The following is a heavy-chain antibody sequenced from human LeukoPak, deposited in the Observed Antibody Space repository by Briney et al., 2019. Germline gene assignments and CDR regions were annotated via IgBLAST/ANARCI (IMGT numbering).Heavy chain of an antibody. Sequence: SETLSLTCTVSGGSISSGGYYWSWIRQHPGKGLEWIGYIYYSGSTYYNPSLKSRVTISVDTSKNQFSLKLSSVTAADAAVYYCARGENGDHFDYWGQGTLVTVSS. CDR3: ARGENGDHFDY. D-gene: IGHD4-17*01. J-gene: IGHJ4*02. CDR1: GGSISSGGYY. V-gene: IGHV4-31*03. CDR2: IYYSGST.